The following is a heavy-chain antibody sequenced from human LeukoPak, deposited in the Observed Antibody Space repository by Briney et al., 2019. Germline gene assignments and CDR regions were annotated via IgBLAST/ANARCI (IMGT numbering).Heavy chain of an antibody. CDR1: GFTVTIYG. CDR3: AKDVVGAINYFDY. CDR2: ISGSGGST. V-gene: IGHV3-23*01. J-gene: IGHJ4*02. Sequence: PSGGSLRLSCAASGFTVTIYGMDWVRQAPGKGLEWVSAISGSGGSTYYADSVKGRFTISRDNSKNTLYLQMNSLRAEDTAVYYCAKDVVGAINYFDYWGQGTLVTVSS. D-gene: IGHD1-26*01.